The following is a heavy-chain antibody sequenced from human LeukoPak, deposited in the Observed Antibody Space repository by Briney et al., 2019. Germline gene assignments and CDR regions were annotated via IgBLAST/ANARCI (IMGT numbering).Heavy chain of an antibody. D-gene: IGHD2-2*01. CDR1: GNYW. J-gene: IGHJ4*02. CDR3: VSFYETY. V-gene: IGHV3-74*01. Sequence: GGSLRLSCAASGNYWMHWVRQAPGKGLVWVSHINSDGSWTSYADSVKGRFTISKDNAKNTVYLQMNNLRAGDTAVYYCVSFYETYWGRGTLVAVSS. CDR2: INSDGSWT.